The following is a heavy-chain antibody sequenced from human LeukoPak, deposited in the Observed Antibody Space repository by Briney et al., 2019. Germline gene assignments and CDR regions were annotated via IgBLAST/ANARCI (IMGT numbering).Heavy chain of an antibody. CDR3: AREAPYSGYDPFDY. Sequence: GASVKVSCKASRGTFSSYAISWVRQAPGQGLEWMGGIIPIFGTANYAQKFQGRVTITADESTSTAYMELSSLRSEDTAVYYCAREAPYSGYDPFDYWGQGTLVTVSS. D-gene: IGHD5-12*01. CDR2: IIPIFGTA. V-gene: IGHV1-69*13. CDR1: RGTFSSYA. J-gene: IGHJ4*02.